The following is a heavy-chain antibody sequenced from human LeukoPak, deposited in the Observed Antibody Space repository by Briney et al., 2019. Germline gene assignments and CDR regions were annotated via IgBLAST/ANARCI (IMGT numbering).Heavy chain of an antibody. CDR3: AKDMYGGNSGYFQH. CDR2: ISWNSGSI. J-gene: IGHJ1*01. Sequence: GGSLRLSCAASGFTFDDYAMHWVRQAPGKGLEWVSGISWNSGSIGYADSVRGRFTISRDNAKNSLYLQMNSLRAEDTALYYCAKDMYGGNSGYFQHWGQGTLVTVSS. CDR1: GFTFDDYA. D-gene: IGHD4-23*01. V-gene: IGHV3-9*01.